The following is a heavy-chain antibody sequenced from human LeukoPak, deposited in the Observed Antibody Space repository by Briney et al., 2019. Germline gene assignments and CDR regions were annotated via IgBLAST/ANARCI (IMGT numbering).Heavy chain of an antibody. CDR1: GGSISSGGYY. CDR2: IYYSGST. CDR3: ARAGNWYHFDY. Sequence: KPSQTLSLTCNVSGGSISSGGYYWSWIRQHPGKDLEWIGYIYYSGSTYYNPSLKSRLTISVDTSKNQFSLELSSVTAADTAVYYCARAGNWYHFDYWGQGTLVTASS. V-gene: IGHV4-31*03. D-gene: IGHD6-13*01. J-gene: IGHJ4*02.